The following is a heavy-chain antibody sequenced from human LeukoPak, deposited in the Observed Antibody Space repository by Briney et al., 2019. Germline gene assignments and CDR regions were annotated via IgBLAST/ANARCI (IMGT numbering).Heavy chain of an antibody. J-gene: IGHJ6*02. CDR3: ARKVRGVYGMDV. CDR1: GYIFTNYG. D-gene: IGHD3-10*01. V-gene: IGHV7-4-1*02. CDR2: INTETGNP. Sequence: GASVKVSCKASGYIFTNYGVNWVRQAPGQGLEWIGWINTETGNPTYAQGCTGRFVFSLDTSVSAAYLQISSLQAEDTAVYYCARKVRGVYGMDVWGQGTTVTVSS.